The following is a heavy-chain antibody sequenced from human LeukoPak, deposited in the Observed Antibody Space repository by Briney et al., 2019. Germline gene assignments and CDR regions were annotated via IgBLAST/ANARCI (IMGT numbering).Heavy chain of an antibody. CDR3: AKKHDCSSTSCPYHFDY. J-gene: IGHJ4*02. CDR1: GFTFSSYA. V-gene: IGHV3-23*01. Sequence: AGGSLRLSCAASGFTFSSYAMSWVRQAPGKGLEWVSAISGSGGSTYYADSVKGRFTISRDNSKNTLYLQMNSLRAEDTAVYYCAKKHDCSSTSCPYHFDYWGQGTLVTVSS. CDR2: ISGSGGST. D-gene: IGHD2-2*01.